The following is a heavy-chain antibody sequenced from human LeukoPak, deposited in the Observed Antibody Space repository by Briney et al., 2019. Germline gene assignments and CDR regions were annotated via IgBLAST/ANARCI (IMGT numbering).Heavy chain of an antibody. CDR3: ARGSDSSGWYFGY. D-gene: IGHD6-19*01. V-gene: IGHV4-59*01. Sequence: PSETLSLTCTVSGVSISSYYWSWIRQPPGKGLEWIGYIYYSGSTNYNPSLKSRVTISVDTSKNQFSLKLSSVTAADTAVYYCARGSDSSGWYFGYWGQGTLVTVSS. CDR1: GVSISSYY. CDR2: IYYSGST. J-gene: IGHJ4*02.